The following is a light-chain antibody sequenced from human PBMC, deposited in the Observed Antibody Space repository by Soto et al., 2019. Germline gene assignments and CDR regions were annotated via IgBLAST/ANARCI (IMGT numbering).Light chain of an antibody. J-gene: IGKJ5*01. V-gene: IGKV3-15*01. CDR2: AAS. CDR1: QSISRS. Sequence: EIVLTQSPAILSVSPGERATLSCRASQSISRSLAWYQQTPGQAPRLLIYAASIRATGVPARFSGSGSGTEFTLTISSLQSEDSAVYYCHQYNNWPPFTFGQGTRLEI. CDR3: HQYNNWPPFT.